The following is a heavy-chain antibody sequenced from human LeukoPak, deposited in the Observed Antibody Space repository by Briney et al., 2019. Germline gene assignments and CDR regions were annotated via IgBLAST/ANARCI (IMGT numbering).Heavy chain of an antibody. J-gene: IGHJ4*02. Sequence: GASVKVSCKASGYIFSGYYMHWVRQAPGQGLEWMGIINPSGGSTSYAQKFQGRVTMTRDMSTSTVYMELSSLRSEDTAVYYCARGRLVYYDSSGYYFDYWGQGTLVTVSS. CDR1: GYIFSGYY. V-gene: IGHV1-46*01. CDR3: ARGRLVYYDSSGYYFDY. D-gene: IGHD3-22*01. CDR2: INPSGGST.